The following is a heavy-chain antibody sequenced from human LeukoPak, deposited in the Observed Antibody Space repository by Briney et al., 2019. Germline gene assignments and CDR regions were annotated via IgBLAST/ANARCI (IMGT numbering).Heavy chain of an antibody. CDR2: MNPNSGNT. J-gene: IGHJ4*02. CDR1: GYTFTSYD. Sequence: ASVKVSCKASGYTFTSYDINWARQATGQGLEWMGWMNPNSGNTGYAQKFQGRVTMTRNTSISTAYMELNNLRSDDTAVYYCARETSSRFFDYWGQGTLLTVSS. CDR3: ARETSSRFFDY. V-gene: IGHV1-8*01.